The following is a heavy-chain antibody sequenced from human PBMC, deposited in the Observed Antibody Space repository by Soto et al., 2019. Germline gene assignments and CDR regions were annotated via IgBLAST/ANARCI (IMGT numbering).Heavy chain of an antibody. CDR1: GGSISSYY. Sequence: QVQLQESGPGLVKPSETLSLTCTVSGGSISSYYWSWIRQPPGKGLEWIGYIYYSGSTNYNPSLKRRHTISVDTSKNQFSLKLNSMTAADTAVDYCARHNYGSGSPYFDYWGQGTLVTVSS. J-gene: IGHJ4*02. V-gene: IGHV4-59*08. CDR2: IYYSGST. CDR3: ARHNYGSGSPYFDY. D-gene: IGHD3-10*01.